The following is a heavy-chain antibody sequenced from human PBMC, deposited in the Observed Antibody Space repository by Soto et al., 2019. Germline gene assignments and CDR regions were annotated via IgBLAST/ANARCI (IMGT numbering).Heavy chain of an antibody. V-gene: IGHV4-59*12. CDR3: ARDNDWFDP. J-gene: IGHJ5*02. Sequence: SETLSLTCTVSGGSISGYYWSWIRQPPGKGLEWIGYIYYSGSTNYNPSLKSRVTISVDTSKNQFSLKLSSVIAADTAVYYCARDNDWFDPWGQGTLVTVSS. CDR1: GGSISGYY. CDR2: IYYSGST.